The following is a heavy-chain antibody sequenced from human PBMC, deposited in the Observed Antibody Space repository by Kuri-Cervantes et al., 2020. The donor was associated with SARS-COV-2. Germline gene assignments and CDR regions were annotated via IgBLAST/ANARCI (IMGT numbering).Heavy chain of an antibody. J-gene: IGHJ3*02. CDR1: GFIFSGYA. CDR2: INGGGDPT. Sequence: GGSLRLSCEAPGFIFSGYAIDWVRQAPGKGLEWVSTINGGGDPTFYADSVKGRFTISRDNSKNMLYLQMSSLRAEDTAIYYCAKGTFDIWGQGTMVTVSS. CDR3: AKGTFDI. V-gene: IGHV3-23*01.